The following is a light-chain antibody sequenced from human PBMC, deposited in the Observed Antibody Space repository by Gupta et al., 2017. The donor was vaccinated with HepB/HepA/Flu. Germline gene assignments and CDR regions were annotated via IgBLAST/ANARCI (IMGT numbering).Light chain of an antibody. V-gene: IGKV3-20*01. CDR3: QQYGSSRWT. CDR2: GAS. J-gene: IGKJ1*01. CDR1: QSVSSSY. Sequence: EIVLTQSPGTLSLSPGERATLSCRASQSVSSSYLAWYQQKPGQAPRLLIYGASSRATGIPDRFSGSGSGTXFTLTIXRLEPEDFAVYYCQQYGSSRWTFGXGTKVEIK.